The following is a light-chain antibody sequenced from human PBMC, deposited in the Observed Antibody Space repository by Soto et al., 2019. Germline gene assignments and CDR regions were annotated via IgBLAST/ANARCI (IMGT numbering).Light chain of an antibody. CDR3: AAWDDSLNAVV. J-gene: IGLJ2*01. CDR1: SSNVGRNT. CDR2: SNN. V-gene: IGLV1-44*01. Sequence: QSVLTQPPSASGTPGQRVTISCSGSSSNVGRNTVNWYQQLPGTAPKLLIYSNNQRPSGVPDRFSGSKSGTSASLAISGLQSEDEADYYCAAWDDSLNAVVFVGGTKVTVL.